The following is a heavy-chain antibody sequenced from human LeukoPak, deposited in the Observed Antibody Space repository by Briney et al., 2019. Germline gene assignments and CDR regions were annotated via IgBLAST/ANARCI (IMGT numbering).Heavy chain of an antibody. J-gene: IGHJ4*02. CDR1: GGSISSYY. D-gene: IGHD3/OR15-3a*01. V-gene: IGHV4-59*01. CDR3: ARRTGYYDGFDY. CDR2: IYYSGST. Sequence: SETLSLTCTVSGGSISSYYWSWIRQPPGKGLEWIGYIYYSGSTNYNPSLKSRVTISVDTSKNQFSLKVSSVTAADMAVYYCARRTGYYDGFDYSGQGTLVTVSS.